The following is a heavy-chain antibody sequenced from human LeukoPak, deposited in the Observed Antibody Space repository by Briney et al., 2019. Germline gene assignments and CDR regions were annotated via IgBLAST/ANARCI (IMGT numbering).Heavy chain of an antibody. J-gene: IGHJ3*02. CDR3: ARSWAEKVPVWGSYRHHDAFDI. D-gene: IGHD3-16*02. CDR1: GYSFPNYW. CDR2: IYPGDSDT. Sequence: GESLKISCKGSGYSFPNYWIGWVRQMPGKGLEWMGIIYPGDSDTTYKPSFQGQVTISADKSISTAHLQWSSLKASDTAMYYCARSWAEKVPVWGSYRHHDAFDIWGQGTRVTVSS. V-gene: IGHV5-51*01.